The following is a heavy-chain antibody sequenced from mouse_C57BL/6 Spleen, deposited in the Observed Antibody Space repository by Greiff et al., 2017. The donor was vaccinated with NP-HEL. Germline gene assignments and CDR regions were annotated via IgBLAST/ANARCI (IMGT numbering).Heavy chain of an antibody. D-gene: IGHD3-1*01. V-gene: IGHV1-26*01. CDR3: ARELGAY. CDR2: INPNNGGT. CDR1: GYTFTDYY. J-gene: IGHJ3*01. Sequence: EVQLQQSGPELVKPGASVKISCKASGYTFTDYYMNWVKQSHGKSLEWIGDINPNNGGTSYNQKFKGKATLTVDKSTSTAYMELRSLTSEDSGVYYCARELGAYWGQGTLVTVSA.